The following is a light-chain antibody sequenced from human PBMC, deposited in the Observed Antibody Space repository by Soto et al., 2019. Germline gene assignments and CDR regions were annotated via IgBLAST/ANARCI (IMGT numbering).Light chain of an antibody. CDR1: QSVFSS. V-gene: IGKV3-15*01. CDR3: QQYHNWPA. J-gene: IGKJ1*01. Sequence: EIVMTQSPATLSVSPGERATLSCRASQSVFSSLAWFQQKPGQAPRLLIYGAATRATGIPARFSDSGSGTEFTLTISGLQSEDFAIYYCQQYHNWPAFGQGTKVEIK. CDR2: GAA.